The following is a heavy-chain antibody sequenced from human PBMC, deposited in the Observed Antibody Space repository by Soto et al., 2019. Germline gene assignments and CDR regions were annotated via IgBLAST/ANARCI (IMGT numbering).Heavy chain of an antibody. Sequence: QVQLQESGPGLVKPSGTLSLTCAVSGGSISSSNWWSWVRQPPGKGLEWIGEIYHSGSTNYNPSLKSRVTISVDKSKNQFSLKLSSVTAADTAVYYCASRTAAEGVPAALNYYGMDVWGQGTTVTVSS. D-gene: IGHD2-2*01. J-gene: IGHJ6*02. CDR3: ASRTAAEGVPAALNYYGMDV. CDR1: GGSISSSNW. CDR2: IYHSGST. V-gene: IGHV4-4*02.